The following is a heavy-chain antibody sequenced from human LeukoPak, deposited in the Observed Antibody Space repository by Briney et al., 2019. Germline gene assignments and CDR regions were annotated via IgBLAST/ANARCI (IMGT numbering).Heavy chain of an antibody. V-gene: IGHV3-48*02. J-gene: IGHJ4*02. Sequence: PGGSLRLSCAASGFTFSSYGMNWVRQAPGKGLEWISYISSSSSAIYYADSVKGRFTISRDNAKNSLYLQMYSLRDEDTAVYYCVRDRFYSFDYWGQGTLVTVSS. CDR1: GFTFSSYG. CDR3: VRDRFYSFDY. CDR2: ISSSSSAI.